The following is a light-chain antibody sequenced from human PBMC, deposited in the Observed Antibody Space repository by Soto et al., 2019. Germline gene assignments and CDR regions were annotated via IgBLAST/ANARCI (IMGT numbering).Light chain of an antibody. CDR3: QQYNRMLS. CDR1: HDVSRN. V-gene: IGKV1-33*01. Sequence: DIQMTQSPSSLSASVGDRVTIACQSSHDVSRNLNWFQQKPGEAPKLLIYDASNLDRGVPSRFSASGSGTDFTFTISSLQPEDVATYYCQQYNRMLSFGGGT. J-gene: IGKJ4*01. CDR2: DAS.